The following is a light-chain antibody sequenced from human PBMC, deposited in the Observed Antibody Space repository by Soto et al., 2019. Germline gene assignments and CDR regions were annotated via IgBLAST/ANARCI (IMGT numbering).Light chain of an antibody. Sequence: EILMTQSPATLSVSPGERATLSVGSSQSISSNLAWYQQKPGQAPRLLIYGASTRAAGIPARFSGSGSGTEFTLTISSLQSEDFAVYYCQQYNQWPPWTFGQGTKVDI. V-gene: IGKV3-15*01. CDR2: GAS. CDR3: QQYNQWPPWT. CDR1: QSISSN. J-gene: IGKJ1*01.